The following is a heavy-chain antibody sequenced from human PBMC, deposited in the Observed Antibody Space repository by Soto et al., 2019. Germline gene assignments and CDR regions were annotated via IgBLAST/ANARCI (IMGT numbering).Heavy chain of an antibody. J-gene: IGHJ4*02. D-gene: IGHD6-13*01. V-gene: IGHV1-8*01. CDR3: ARVGPGIAAAEVLRY. CDR2: MNPNSGNT. Sequence: GASVKVSCKVSGYTFTSYDINWVRQATGQGLEWMGWMNPNSGNTGYAQKFQGRVTMTRNTSISTAYMELSSLRSEDTAVYYCARVGPGIAAAEVLRYWGQVTLVTVSS. CDR1: GYTFTSYD.